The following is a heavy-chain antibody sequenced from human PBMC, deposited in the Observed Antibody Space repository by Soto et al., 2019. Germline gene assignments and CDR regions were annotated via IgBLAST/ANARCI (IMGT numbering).Heavy chain of an antibody. CDR2: IRWDGGST. D-gene: IGHD5-18*01. CDR3: AKGVVRGYSYGPYYYYYGMDV. Sequence: PGGSLILSCAAAGISFGDYTMRWVRHAAGERQERVWLIRWDGGSTYYENSERRRFITSRDKSKNSLYLQMNSLRTEDTALYYCAKGVVRGYSYGPYYYYYGMDVWGQGTTVTVSS. J-gene: IGHJ6*02. V-gene: IGHV3-43*01. CDR1: GISFGDYT.